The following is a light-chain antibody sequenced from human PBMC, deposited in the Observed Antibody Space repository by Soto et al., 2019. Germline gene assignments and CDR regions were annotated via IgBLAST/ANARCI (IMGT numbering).Light chain of an antibody. CDR1: SSNIESNW. CDR2: NNN. CDR3: ATWDDDLYTPI. J-gene: IGLJ2*01. Sequence: QAVVTQAPSVSGTPGQRVTISCSGSSSNIESNWVYWYQQLPGTAPKLLIYNNNQRPSGLPDRFSGSKSGTSASLAITGRRSDDEADYYCATWDDDLYTPIIGGGTKLAVL. V-gene: IGLV1-47*02.